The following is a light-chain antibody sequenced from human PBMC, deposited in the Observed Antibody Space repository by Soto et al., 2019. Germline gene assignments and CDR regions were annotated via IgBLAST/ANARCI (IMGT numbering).Light chain of an antibody. J-gene: IGLJ1*01. CDR3: QSYDSSLSGYV. V-gene: IGLV1-40*01. CDR2: GNS. Sequence: QSVLTQPPSGSGAPGQRVTISCTGSSSNIGAGYDVHWYQQLPGTAPKVLIYGNSNRPSGVPDRLSGSKSGTSASLAITGLQAEDEADYYCQSYDSSLSGYVFGTGTKVTVL. CDR1: SSNIGAGYD.